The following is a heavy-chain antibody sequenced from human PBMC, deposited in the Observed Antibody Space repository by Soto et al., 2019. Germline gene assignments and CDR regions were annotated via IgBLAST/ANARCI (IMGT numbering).Heavy chain of an antibody. CDR1: GFTFSSYA. CDR2: ISGSGGST. D-gene: IGHD4-17*01. Sequence: EVQLLESGGGLVQPGGSLRLSCAASGFTFSSYAMSWVRQAPGKGLEWVSPISGSGGSTYYADSVKGRFTISRDNSKNTLYLQVNSLRAEDTAVYYCAKLKHEKTTYGDFDYWGQGTLVTVSS. J-gene: IGHJ4*02. CDR3: AKLKHEKTTYGDFDY. V-gene: IGHV3-23*01.